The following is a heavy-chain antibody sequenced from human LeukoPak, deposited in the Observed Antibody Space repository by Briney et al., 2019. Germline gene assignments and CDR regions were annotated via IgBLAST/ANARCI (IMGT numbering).Heavy chain of an antibody. CDR3: ARDLGSSATSTNWFDP. CDR1: GYTFTSYG. J-gene: IGHJ5*02. V-gene: IGHV1-18*01. CDR2: NSAYNGNT. Sequence: GASVKVSCKASGYTFTSYGISWVRHAPGQGLEWMGWNSAYNGNTNYAQKLQGRVTMTTDTSTSTAYMELRSLRSDDTAVYYCARDLGSSATSTNWFDPWGQGTLVTVSS. D-gene: IGHD6-6*01.